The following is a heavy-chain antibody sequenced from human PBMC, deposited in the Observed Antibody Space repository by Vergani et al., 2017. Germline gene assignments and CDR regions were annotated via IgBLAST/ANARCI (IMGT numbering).Heavy chain of an antibody. Sequence: QVQLQQWGAGLLKPSETLSLTCAVYGGSFSGYYWSWIRQPPGKGLEWIGEINHSGSTNYNPSLKSRITISVDTSKNQFSLKLSSVTAADTAVYYCARGVRDSYGGLGYWGQGTLVTVSS. CDR1: GGSFSGYY. D-gene: IGHD5-18*01. CDR2: INHSGST. V-gene: IGHV4-34*01. CDR3: ARGVRDSYGGLGY. J-gene: IGHJ4*02.